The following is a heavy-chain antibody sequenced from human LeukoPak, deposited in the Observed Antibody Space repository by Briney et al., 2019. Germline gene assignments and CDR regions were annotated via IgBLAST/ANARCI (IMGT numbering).Heavy chain of an antibody. Sequence: ASVKVSCKASGYTFTLYGISWVRQAPGQGLEWMGWITTSNGNTNYAQNLQGRVSMTTDTSTNTAYMELRSPRSDDTAVYYCARYRSGDVDYWGQGTLVTVSS. D-gene: IGHD6-19*01. CDR1: GYTFTLYG. J-gene: IGHJ4*02. CDR2: ITTSNGNT. CDR3: ARYRSGDVDY. V-gene: IGHV1-18*04.